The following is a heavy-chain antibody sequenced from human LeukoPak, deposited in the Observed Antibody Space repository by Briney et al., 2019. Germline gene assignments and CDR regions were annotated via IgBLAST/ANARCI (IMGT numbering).Heavy chain of an antibody. CDR1: GGFISSYY. Sequence: NTSETLSLTCTVSGGFISSYYWSWIWQPPGKGLEWIGYIDYRGTTNYNPSLKSRVTISVDPSKSQFSLRLSSVTAADTAVYYCARGWGYCSGGNRYFTYFDYWGQGALVTVSS. J-gene: IGHJ4*02. CDR2: IDYRGTT. D-gene: IGHD2-15*01. CDR3: ARGWGYCSGGNRYFTYFDY. V-gene: IGHV4-59*01.